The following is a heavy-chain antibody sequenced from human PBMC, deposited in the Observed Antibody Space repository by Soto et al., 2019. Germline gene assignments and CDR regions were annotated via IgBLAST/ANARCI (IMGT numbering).Heavy chain of an antibody. D-gene: IGHD6-19*01. Sequence: GGSLGLSCAAXGFTFSGPWMNWVRQAPGKGLEWVANIKEDGSEKYYVDSVRGRFTISRDNAKNSLFLQMNSLRAEDTAVYYYAKEEPVAGPYFAYWGQGTLVTVSS. CDR2: IKEDGSEK. CDR1: GFTFSGPW. J-gene: IGHJ4*02. CDR3: AKEEPVAGPYFAY. V-gene: IGHV3-7*01.